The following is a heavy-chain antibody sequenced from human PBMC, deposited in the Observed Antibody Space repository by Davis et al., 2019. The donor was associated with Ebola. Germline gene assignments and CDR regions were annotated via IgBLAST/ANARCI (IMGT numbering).Heavy chain of an antibody. CDR3: AEGGTNNFLGAN. D-gene: IGHD2-8*01. CDR2: ISASGADI. J-gene: IGHJ4*02. CDR1: GFTFSNYA. Sequence: GESLKISCAASGFTFSNYAMSWVRQAPGGGLEWVSGISASGADIKYADSVRGRFSISRDDSKSTLYLQMDSLRAEDTAVFYCAEGGTNNFLGANWGQGTLVTVSS. V-gene: IGHV3-23*01.